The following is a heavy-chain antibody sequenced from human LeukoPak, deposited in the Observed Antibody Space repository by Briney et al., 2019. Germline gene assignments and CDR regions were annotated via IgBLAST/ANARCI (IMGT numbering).Heavy chain of an antibody. Sequence: VASVKVSCKASGYTFTSYDINWVRQATGQGLEWMGWMNPNSGNTGYAQKFQGRVMITADESTSTAYMELSSLRSEDTAVYYCASGLPGSYLYYMDVWGKGTTVTISS. V-gene: IGHV1-8*03. CDR2: MNPNSGNT. CDR3: ASGLPGSYLYYMDV. CDR1: GYTFTSYD. D-gene: IGHD2-15*01. J-gene: IGHJ6*03.